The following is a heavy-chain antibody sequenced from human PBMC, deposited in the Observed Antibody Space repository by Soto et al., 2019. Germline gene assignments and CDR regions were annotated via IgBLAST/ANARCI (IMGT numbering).Heavy chain of an antibody. J-gene: IGHJ4*02. CDR1: GFTFSDYY. CDR2: INNSGSTI. CDR3: AREYYDILTGYYPFDY. D-gene: IGHD3-9*01. Sequence: QVQLVESGGGLVKPGGSLRLSCAASGFTFSDYYMSWIRQAPGKGLEWVSYINNSGSTIYYEDSVKSRFAISRDNAKNSLYRQMNSLRAEDTAVYYCAREYYDILTGYYPFDYWGQGTLVTVSS. V-gene: IGHV3-11*01.